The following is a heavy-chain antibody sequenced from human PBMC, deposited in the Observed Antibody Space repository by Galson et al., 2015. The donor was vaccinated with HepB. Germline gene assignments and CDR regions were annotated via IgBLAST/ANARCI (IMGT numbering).Heavy chain of an antibody. Sequence: ETLSLTCTVSGGSVSSGSYYWSWIRQPPGKGLEWIGYIYYSGSTNYNPSLKSRVTISVDTSKNQFSLKLSSVTAADTAVYYCARDSGSHERGFDYWGQGTLVTVSS. J-gene: IGHJ4*02. CDR3: ARDSGSHERGFDY. CDR2: IYYSGST. CDR1: GGSVSSGSYY. V-gene: IGHV4-61*01. D-gene: IGHD1-26*01.